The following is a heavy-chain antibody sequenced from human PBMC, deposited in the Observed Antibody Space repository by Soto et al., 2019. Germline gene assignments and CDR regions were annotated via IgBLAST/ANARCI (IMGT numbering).Heavy chain of an antibody. CDR1: GGSISSYY. CDR2: IYYSGST. J-gene: IGHJ4*02. D-gene: IGHD6-13*01. Sequence: SETLSLTCTVSGGSISSYYWSWIRQPPGKGLEWIGYIYYSGSTNYNPSPKSRVTISVDTSKNQFSLKLSSVTAADTAVYYCARDGIAAAGTGVFDYWGQGTLVTVSS. V-gene: IGHV4-59*01. CDR3: ARDGIAAAGTGVFDY.